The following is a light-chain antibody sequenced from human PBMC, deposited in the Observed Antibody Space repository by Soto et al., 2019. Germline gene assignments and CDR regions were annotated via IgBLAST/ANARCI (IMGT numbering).Light chain of an antibody. CDR1: QSVSSNS. Sequence: EIVLTQSPGTLSLSPGERATLSCRASQSVSSNSLAWYQQKPGQAPRLLIYGASSRATGIPDRFSASGSGTDFTLTISRLAPEDFALYYCHQYGKSPRTFGQGTKVEI. J-gene: IGKJ1*01. V-gene: IGKV3-20*01. CDR3: HQYGKSPRT. CDR2: GAS.